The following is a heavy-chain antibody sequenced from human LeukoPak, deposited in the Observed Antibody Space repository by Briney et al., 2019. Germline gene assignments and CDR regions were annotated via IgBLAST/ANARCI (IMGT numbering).Heavy chain of an antibody. CDR2: ISAYNGNT. V-gene: IGHV1-18*01. Sequence: ASVKVSCKASGYTFSSYGISWVRQAPGQGLEWMGWISAYNGNTNYRQKLQGRVTMTTDTFTGTAYMDLRSLRSDDTAIYYCARDSPDGSGTYYNDSPDYWGQGTLVTISS. CDR1: GYTFSSYG. J-gene: IGHJ4*02. D-gene: IGHD3-10*01. CDR3: ARDSPDGSGTYYNDSPDY.